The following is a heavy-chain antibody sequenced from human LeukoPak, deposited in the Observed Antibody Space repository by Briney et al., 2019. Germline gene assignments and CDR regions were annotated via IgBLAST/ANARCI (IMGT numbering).Heavy chain of an antibody. CDR3: ARSWPGQIGSYKRNYYYYYMDV. Sequence: PGGSPRLSCAASGFTFSDYYMSWIRQAPGKGLEWVSYISSSGSTIYYADSVKGRFTISRDNAKNSLYLQMNSLRAEDTAVYYCARSWPGQIGSYKRNYYYYYMDVWGKGTTVTVSS. J-gene: IGHJ6*03. V-gene: IGHV3-11*01. CDR2: ISSSGSTI. CDR1: GFTFSDYY. D-gene: IGHD1-26*01.